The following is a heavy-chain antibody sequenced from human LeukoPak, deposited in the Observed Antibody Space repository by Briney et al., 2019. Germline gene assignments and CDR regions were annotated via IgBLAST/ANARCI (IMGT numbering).Heavy chain of an antibody. Sequence: GGSLRLSCAASGFTFTNYAMSWVRQAPGKGLELVSVISGSGGSTYYADSVKGRFTISRDTSKNTLYLQMNSLRAEDTAIYYCAKIAAAGPGYLDYWGQGTLVTVSS. CDR3: AKIAAAGPGYLDY. CDR1: GFTFTNYA. CDR2: ISGSGGST. V-gene: IGHV3-23*01. J-gene: IGHJ4*02. D-gene: IGHD6-13*01.